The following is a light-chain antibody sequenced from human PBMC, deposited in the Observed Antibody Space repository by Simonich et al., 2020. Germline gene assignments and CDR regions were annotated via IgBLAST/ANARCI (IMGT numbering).Light chain of an antibody. CDR1: KDISNY. J-gene: IGKJ3*01. V-gene: IGKV1-33*01. CDR3: QQYDNLPPLFT. CDR2: DAS. Sequence: DIPMTQSPSSLSASVGDRVTITCQASKDISNYLNWYQQKPGKAPKLLIYDASNLETGVPSRFSGSGSGTDFTFTISSLQPEDIATYYCQQYDNLPPLFTFGPGTKVDIK.